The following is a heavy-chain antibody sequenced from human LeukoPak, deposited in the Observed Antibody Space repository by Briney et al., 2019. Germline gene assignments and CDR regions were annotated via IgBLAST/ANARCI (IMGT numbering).Heavy chain of an antibody. D-gene: IGHD1-26*01. J-gene: IGHJ4*02. V-gene: IGHV3-30-3*01. CDR1: GFTFSIYA. CDR2: ISYDGSSK. Sequence: GRSLRLSCAASGFTFSIYAMHWVRQAPGKRLEWVSVISYDGSSKSYADSVKGRFTISRDNSKNTVYLQINSLRAEDTAVYYCARDQGGSRLDYWGQGTLVSVSS. CDR3: ARDQGGSRLDY.